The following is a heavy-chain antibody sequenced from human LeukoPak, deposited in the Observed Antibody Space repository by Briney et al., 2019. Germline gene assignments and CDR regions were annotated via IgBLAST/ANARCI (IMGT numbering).Heavy chain of an antibody. D-gene: IGHD5-18*01. Sequence: GGSLRLSCAASGFTFSSYSMNWVRQAPGKGLEWVSSISSSSSYIYYADSVKGRFTISRDNAKNSLYLQMNSLRAEDTAVYYCARGIQLWNGPFDYWGQGTLVTVSP. CDR2: ISSSSSYI. J-gene: IGHJ4*02. CDR1: GFTFSSYS. V-gene: IGHV3-21*01. CDR3: ARGIQLWNGPFDY.